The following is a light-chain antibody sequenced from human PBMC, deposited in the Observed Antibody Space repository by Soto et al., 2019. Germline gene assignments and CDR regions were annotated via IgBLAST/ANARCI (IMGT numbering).Light chain of an antibody. CDR3: QQRYNWPPT. CDR1: QYVSSF. V-gene: IGKV3-11*01. CDR2: DAS. J-gene: IGKJ1*01. Sequence: EIVWTQSPAPTPLSPGVIATPFFVAIQYVSSFLAWYQQKAGQAPRLLIYDASHRATGIPARFSGSGSGTDFTLTFNSLEPEDFALYYCQQRYNWPPTFGQ.